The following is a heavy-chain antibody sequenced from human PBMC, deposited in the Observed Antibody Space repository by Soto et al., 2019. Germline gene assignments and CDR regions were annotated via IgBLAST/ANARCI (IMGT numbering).Heavy chain of an antibody. CDR3: ARTGTTGGDIDY. Sequence: SETLSLTCTVSGGSISSGDYYWSWIRQPPGKGLEWIGYIYYSGSTYYNPSLKSRVTISVDTSKNQFSLKLSSVTAADTAVYYWARTGTTGGDIDYLGQGTLVTVSS. J-gene: IGHJ4*02. D-gene: IGHD1-7*01. V-gene: IGHV4-30-4*01. CDR2: IYYSGST. CDR1: GGSISSGDYY.